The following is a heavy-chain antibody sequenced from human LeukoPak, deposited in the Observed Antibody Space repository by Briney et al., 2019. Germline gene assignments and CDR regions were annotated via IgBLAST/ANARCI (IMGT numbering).Heavy chain of an antibody. CDR2: IKQGGSEN. D-gene: IGHD4-17*01. Sequence: GGSLRLSCAASEFTFSSYSMSWVRQAPGKGLEWVATIKQGGSENYYVDSVKGRFAISRDDANNSLYLQMNGLRVEDTALYYCVRGPHYGAYTDYFDYWGQGTLVTVSS. CDR3: VRGPHYGAYTDYFDY. J-gene: IGHJ4*02. V-gene: IGHV3-7*01. CDR1: EFTFSSYS.